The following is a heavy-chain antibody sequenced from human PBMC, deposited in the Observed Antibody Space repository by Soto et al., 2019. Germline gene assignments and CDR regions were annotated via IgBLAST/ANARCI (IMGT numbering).Heavy chain of an antibody. Sequence: PSETLSLTCTVSGDSISRGAYYWTWIRHHPVKGLEWIGYIYHSGSTYYNPSLKSRVTISVDRSKNQFSLKLSSVTAADTAVYYCARENNVLPGGYFDYWGQGTLVTVSS. CDR2: IYHSGST. V-gene: IGHV4-30-2*01. J-gene: IGHJ4*02. CDR3: ARENNVLPGGYFDY. CDR1: GDSISRGAYY. D-gene: IGHD3-10*01.